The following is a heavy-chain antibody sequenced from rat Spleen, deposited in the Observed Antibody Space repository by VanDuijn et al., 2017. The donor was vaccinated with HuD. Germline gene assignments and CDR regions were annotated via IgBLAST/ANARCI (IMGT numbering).Heavy chain of an antibody. V-gene: IGHV5-7*01. CDR2: ISSDGGRN. Sequence: EVQLVESEGGLVQPGRSLKLSCAASGFTFSDYYMAWVRQAPTKGLEWVATISSDGGRNFYRDSVKGQFTISRDNAKSTLYLQMDSQRSGETATDYCARHVNNTDFDSCDQEVMVTVSS. CDR3: ARHVNNTDFDS. J-gene: IGHJ2*01. CDR1: GFTFSDYY. D-gene: IGHD1-10*01.